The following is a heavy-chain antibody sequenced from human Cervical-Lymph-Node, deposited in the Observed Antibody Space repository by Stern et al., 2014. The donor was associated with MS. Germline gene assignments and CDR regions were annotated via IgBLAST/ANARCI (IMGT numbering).Heavy chain of an antibody. CDR1: GFTFDDYA. D-gene: IGHD6-19*01. CDR2: ISWNSGSI. J-gene: IGHJ6*02. CDR3: AKDEYSSGWSLYYYYGMDV. Sequence: VQLVESGGGLVQPGRSLRLSCAASGFTFDDYAMHWVRHAPGKGLEGVSGISWNSGSIGYADSGKGRFTISRDNAKNSLYRQMNSLRAEDTALYYCAKDEYSSGWSLYYYYGMDVWGQGTTVTVSS. V-gene: IGHV3-9*01.